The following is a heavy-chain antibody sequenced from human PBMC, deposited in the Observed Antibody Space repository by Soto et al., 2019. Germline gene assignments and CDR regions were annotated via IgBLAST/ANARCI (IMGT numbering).Heavy chain of an antibody. CDR3: ANTPCGGSGGNCYSGGYYYYYNGMDV. CDR2: IYYSGST. D-gene: IGHD2-15*01. J-gene: IGHJ6*04. CDR1: GGSISSYY. Sequence: QVQLQESGPGLVKPSETLSLTCTVSGGSISSYYWSWIRQPPGKGLEWIGYIYYSGSTNYNPSLKGRATISVDTSKNQYSLKLSSVTAADTAVYYCANTPCGGSGGNCYSGGYYYYYNGMDVWGKGTTVTVSS. V-gene: IGHV4-59*01.